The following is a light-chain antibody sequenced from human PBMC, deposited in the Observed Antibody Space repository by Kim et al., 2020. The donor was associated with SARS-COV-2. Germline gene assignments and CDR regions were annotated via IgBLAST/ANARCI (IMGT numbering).Light chain of an antibody. CDR3: ATWEDSLSGPV. V-gene: IGLV1-47*01. J-gene: IGLJ2*01. Sequence: QSVLTQPPSASGTPGQRVTISCSGSTSNIGNNYVSWYQQVPGAAPKVLIYRNSVRPSGVPDRFSGSKSVTSASLAISGLRSDDEALYYCATWEDSLSGPVFGGGTKLTVL. CDR2: RNS. CDR1: TSNIGNNY.